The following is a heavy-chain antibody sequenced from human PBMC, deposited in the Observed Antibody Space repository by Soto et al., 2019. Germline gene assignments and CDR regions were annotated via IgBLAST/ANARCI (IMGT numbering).Heavy chain of an antibody. J-gene: IGHJ4*02. Sequence: GSLRLSCAASGFTFSNAWMSWVRQAPGKGLEWVGRIKSKTDGGTTDYAAPVKGRFTISRDDSKNTLYLQMNSLKTEDTAVYYCTTEERTARDEVRILDYWGQGTLVTVS. V-gene: IGHV3-15*01. D-gene: IGHD1-1*01. CDR2: IKSKTDGGTT. CDR3: TTEERTARDEVRILDY. CDR1: GFTFSNAW.